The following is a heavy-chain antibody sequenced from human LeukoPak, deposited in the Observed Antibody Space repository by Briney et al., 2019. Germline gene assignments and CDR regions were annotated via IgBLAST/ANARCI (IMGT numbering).Heavy chain of an antibody. CDR1: GYTFTSYG. CDR2: ISAYNGNT. V-gene: IGHV1-18*01. CDR3: ARWVGATTPLIPTFDY. J-gene: IGHJ4*02. Sequence: ASVKVSCKASGYTFTSYGISWVRQAPGQGLEWMGWISAYNGNTNYAQKLQGRVTMTTHTSTSTAYMELRSLRSDDTAVYYCARWVGATTPLIPTFDYWGQGTLVTVSS. D-gene: IGHD1-26*01.